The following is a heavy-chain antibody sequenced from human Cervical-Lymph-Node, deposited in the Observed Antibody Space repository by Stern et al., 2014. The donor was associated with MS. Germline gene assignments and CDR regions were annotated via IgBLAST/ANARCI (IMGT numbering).Heavy chain of an antibody. D-gene: IGHD1-14*01. V-gene: IGHV1-69*01. J-gene: IGHJ6*01. CDR3: ARGASSAAWYKHAVDV. CDR2: IIRVVGTP. Sequence: VQLVESGAEVQKPGSSVKVSCKASGYTSNTDAIHWVRQAPGQGLEWMGGIIRVVGTPVYEKDAKGRVAIAADESTATDYMELSSLRSDDTAVYYCARGASSAAWYKHAVDVWGQGTTVTVSS. CDR1: GYTSNTDA.